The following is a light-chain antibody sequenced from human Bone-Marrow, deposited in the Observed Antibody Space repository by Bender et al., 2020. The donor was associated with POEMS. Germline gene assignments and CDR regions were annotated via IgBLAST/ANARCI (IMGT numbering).Light chain of an antibody. J-gene: IGLJ2*01. CDR2: NAV. V-gene: IGLV2-14*01. CDR3: SFSTRHNTVV. CDR1: SSYFSDYEF. Sequence: QSALTQPAPVSGSLGQSVSVSCTGSSSYFSDYEFVSWYRHIPGTAPTVIIYNAVYRPSGVSPRFSGSRSGTTASLTISGLQAADEADYYCSFSTRHNTVVFGGGTKVTVL.